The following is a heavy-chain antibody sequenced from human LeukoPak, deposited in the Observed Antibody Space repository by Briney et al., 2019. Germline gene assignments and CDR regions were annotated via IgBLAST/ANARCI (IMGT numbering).Heavy chain of an antibody. Sequence: PGRSLRLSCAASGFSFSSVAMHWVRQAPGKGLEWVAVVSDDGSYIFYADSVEGRFTVSRDNSRNTLSLQMNSLGAEDTAVYYCAKPMDVKYYFDSWGQGTLVTVSS. D-gene: IGHD3/OR15-3a*01. J-gene: IGHJ4*02. V-gene: IGHV3-30*18. CDR3: AKPMDVKYYFDS. CDR1: GFSFSSVA. CDR2: VSDDGSYI.